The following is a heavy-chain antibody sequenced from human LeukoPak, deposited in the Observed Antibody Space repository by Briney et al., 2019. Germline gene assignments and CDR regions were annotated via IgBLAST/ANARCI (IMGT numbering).Heavy chain of an antibody. Sequence: SETLSLTCAVYGGSFSGYYWSWIRQPPGKGLEWIGEINHSGSTNYNPSLKSRVTISVDTSKNQFSLKLSSVTAADTAVYYCARALYNWNYRGYYYYMDVWGKGTTVTVSS. J-gene: IGHJ6*03. CDR3: ARALYNWNYRGYYYYMDV. V-gene: IGHV4-34*01. CDR1: GGSFSGYY. CDR2: INHSGST. D-gene: IGHD1-7*01.